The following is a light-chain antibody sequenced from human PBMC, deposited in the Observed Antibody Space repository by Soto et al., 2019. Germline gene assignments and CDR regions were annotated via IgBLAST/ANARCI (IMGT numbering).Light chain of an antibody. CDR2: EVS. CDR1: SSYIGGYNY. J-gene: IGLJ2*01. V-gene: IGLV2-8*01. CDR3: SSYAVSNSLGV. Sequence: QSALTQPPSASGSPGQSVTISCTGTSSYIGGYNYVSWYQQHPGKAPKLMIYEVSKRPSGVPDRFSGSKSGNTASLTVSGLQAEDEADYYCSSYAVSNSLGVFGGGTQLTVL.